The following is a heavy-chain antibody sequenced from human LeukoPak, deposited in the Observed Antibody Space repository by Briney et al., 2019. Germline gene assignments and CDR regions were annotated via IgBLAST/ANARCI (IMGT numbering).Heavy chain of an antibody. D-gene: IGHD3-3*01. CDR2: IYYGGST. Sequence: PSETLSPTCTVSGGSISSGGYYWSWIRQHPGKGLEWIGYIYYGGSTYYNPSLKSRVTISVDTSKNQFSLKLSSVTAADTAVYYCARGVATIFGVVIILDWFDPWGQGTLVTVSS. J-gene: IGHJ5*02. CDR3: ARGVATIFGVVIILDWFDP. CDR1: GGSISSGGYY. V-gene: IGHV4-31*03.